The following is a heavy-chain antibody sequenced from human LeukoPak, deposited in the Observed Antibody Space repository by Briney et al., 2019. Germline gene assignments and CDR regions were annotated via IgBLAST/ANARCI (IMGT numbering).Heavy chain of an antibody. CDR3: ARVYCSSTGCFAAY. Sequence: SETLSLTCAASGYSISSDYYWGWIRQPPGKGLEWIGSIYHSGSSYYNPSLKSRVTISIDTSKNQFSLKLSSVTAADTAVYYCARVYCSSTGCFAAYWGQGTLVTVSS. CDR1: GYSISSDYY. CDR2: IYHSGSS. J-gene: IGHJ4*02. D-gene: IGHD2-2*01. V-gene: IGHV4-38-2*01.